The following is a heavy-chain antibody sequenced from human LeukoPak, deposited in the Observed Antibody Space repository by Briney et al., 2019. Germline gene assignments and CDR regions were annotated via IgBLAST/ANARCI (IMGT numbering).Heavy chain of an antibody. CDR2: IVVGSGNT. Sequence: SVKVSCKASGFTFTSSAVQWVRQARGQRLEWTGWIVVGSGNTNYAQKFQERVTITRDMSTSTAYMELSSLRSEDTAVYYCAADGEAHDAFDIWGQGTMVTVSS. J-gene: IGHJ3*02. CDR1: GFTFTSSA. V-gene: IGHV1-58*01. CDR3: AADGEAHDAFDI.